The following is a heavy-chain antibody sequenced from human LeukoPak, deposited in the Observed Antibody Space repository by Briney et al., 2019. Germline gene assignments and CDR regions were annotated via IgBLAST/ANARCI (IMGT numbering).Heavy chain of an antibody. J-gene: IGHJ4*02. V-gene: IGHV3-43*01. Sequence: GGSLRLSCAASGFTFDDYTMHWVRQAPGKGLEWVSLISWDGGSTYYADSVKGRFTISRDNSKNSLYLQMNSLRTEDTAFYYCAKGLTGRPHYFDYWGQGTLVTVSS. D-gene: IGHD3-9*01. CDR2: ISWDGGST. CDR3: AKGLTGRPHYFDY. CDR1: GFTFDDYT.